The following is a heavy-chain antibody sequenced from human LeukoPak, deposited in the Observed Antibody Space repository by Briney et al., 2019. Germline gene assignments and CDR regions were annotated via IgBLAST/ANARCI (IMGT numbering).Heavy chain of an antibody. CDR1: EFPFNRNA. D-gene: IGHD2-2*01. Sequence: GGPLKLSCPASEFPFNRNAIGWFGKVPGKGRFGSSRIKSDGSTTSYADSVKGRFTISRDNANNTLYLQMNSLRAEDTAVYYCARESEEYHPDAFDIWGQGTMVTVSS. J-gene: IGHJ3*02. CDR2: IKSDGSTT. V-gene: IGHV3-74*01. CDR3: ARESEEYHPDAFDI.